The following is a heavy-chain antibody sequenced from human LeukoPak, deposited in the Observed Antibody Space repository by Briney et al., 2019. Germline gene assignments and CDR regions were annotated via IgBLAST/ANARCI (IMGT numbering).Heavy chain of an antibody. Sequence: ASVKVSCKASGYTFTSYYMHWVRQAPGQGLEWMGIINPSGGSTSYAQKFQGRVTMTRDTSTSTVYMELSSLRSEDTAVYYCASGRVYCSGGSCYSENWFDPWGQGNLVTVSS. CDR2: INPSGGST. J-gene: IGHJ5*02. V-gene: IGHV1-46*01. CDR3: ASGRVYCSGGSCYSENWFDP. CDR1: GYTFTSYY. D-gene: IGHD2-15*01.